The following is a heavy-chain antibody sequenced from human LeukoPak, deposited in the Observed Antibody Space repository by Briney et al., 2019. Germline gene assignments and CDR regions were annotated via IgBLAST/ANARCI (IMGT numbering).Heavy chain of an antibody. CDR1: EFTVSSNY. Sequence: GGSLRLSCAASEFTVSSNYMNWVREAPGQGVEWVSIIYSGGTTYYADSVKGRFTISRDNSKNTLYLQMNSLRAEDTAVYYCARVLWNGDYPRFDYWGQGTLVTVSS. D-gene: IGHD4-17*01. J-gene: IGHJ4*02. CDR3: ARVLWNGDYPRFDY. V-gene: IGHV3-53*01. CDR2: IYSGGTT.